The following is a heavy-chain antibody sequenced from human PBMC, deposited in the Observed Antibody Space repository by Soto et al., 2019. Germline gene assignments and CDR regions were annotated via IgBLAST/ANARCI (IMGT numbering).Heavy chain of an antibody. Sequence: PGGSLRLSCAASGFTFSSYAMHWVRQAPGKGLEWVAVISYDGSNKYYADSVKGRFTISRDDSKNTTYLQISSLKTEDTAVYYCARHRIIRANHMTTVISNDGFDIWGQGTMVTVSS. CDR1: GFTFSSYA. J-gene: IGHJ3*02. CDR3: ARHRIIRANHMTTVISNDGFDI. CDR2: ISYDGSNK. D-gene: IGHD4-17*01. V-gene: IGHV3-30-3*01.